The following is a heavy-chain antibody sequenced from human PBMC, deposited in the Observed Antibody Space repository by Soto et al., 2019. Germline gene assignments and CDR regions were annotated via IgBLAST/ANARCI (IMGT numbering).Heavy chain of an antibody. D-gene: IGHD2-2*01. CDR2: INHSGST. V-gene: IGHV4-34*01. CDR3: ARGGALWDIVVVPAATYARGHIDY. J-gene: IGHJ4*02. Sequence: QVQLQQWGAGLLKPSETLSLTCAVYGGSFSGYYWSWIRQPPGKGLEWIGEINHSGSTNYNPSLKSRVTISVDTSKNQFSLKLSSVTAADTAVYYCARGGALWDIVVVPAATYARGHIDYWGQGTLVTVSS. CDR1: GGSFSGYY.